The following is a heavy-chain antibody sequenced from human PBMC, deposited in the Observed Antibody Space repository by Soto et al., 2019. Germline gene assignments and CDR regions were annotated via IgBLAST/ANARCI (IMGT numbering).Heavy chain of an antibody. V-gene: IGHV4-59*01. J-gene: IGHJ6*02. D-gene: IGHD6-13*01. Sequence: TLSLNCNTTNASIITYDWSWSLQSLGKGLEWIGYIYYTGSTNYNPSLKSRVTISVDTSKNQFSLKLNSVTTADTAVYYCARDRTIAASGGGHYYYGMAVWGQGTTVS. CDR2: IYYTGST. CDR3: ARDRTIAASGGGHYYYGMAV. CDR1: NASIITYD.